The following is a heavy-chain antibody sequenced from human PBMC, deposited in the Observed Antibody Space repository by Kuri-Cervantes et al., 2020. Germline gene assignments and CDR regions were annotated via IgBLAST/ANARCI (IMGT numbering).Heavy chain of an antibody. CDR3: ARAPGSRGVVPAAFDI. V-gene: IGHV4-61*08. J-gene: IGHJ3*02. Sequence: SETLSLTCTVSGGSISSGDYYWSWIRQPPGKGLEWIGYIYYSGSTNYNPSLKSRVTISVDTSKNQFSLKLSSVTAADTAVYYCARAPGSRGVVPAAFDIWGQGTMVTVSS. D-gene: IGHD2-2*01. CDR2: IYYSGST. CDR1: GGSISSGDYY.